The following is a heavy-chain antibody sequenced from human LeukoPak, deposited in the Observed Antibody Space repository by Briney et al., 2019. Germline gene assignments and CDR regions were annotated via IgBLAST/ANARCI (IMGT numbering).Heavy chain of an antibody. V-gene: IGHV3-74*01. Sequence: GGSLRLSCAASGFSFSSHEMNWVRQAPGKGLVWVSRINSVGSSTNYADSVKGRFTISRDNAKNTLYLQMNSLRAEDTAVYYCAAGLGYCSSTSCWGQGTLVTVSS. CDR2: INSVGSST. CDR1: GFSFSSHE. D-gene: IGHD2-2*01. J-gene: IGHJ4*02. CDR3: AAGLGYCSSTSC.